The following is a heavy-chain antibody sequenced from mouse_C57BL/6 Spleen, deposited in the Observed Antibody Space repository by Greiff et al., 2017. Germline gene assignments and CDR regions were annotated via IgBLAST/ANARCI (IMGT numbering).Heavy chain of an antibody. CDR1: GYTFTGYW. V-gene: IGHV1-9*01. Sequence: QVQLQQSGAELMKPGASVKLSCKATGYTFTGYWIEWVKQRPGHGLEWIGEILTGSGSTNYNEKFKGKATFTADTSSNTAYMQLSSLTTEESAIYYCARYCDDDGGDFDYWGQGTTLTVSS. J-gene: IGHJ2*01. CDR3: ARYCDDDGGDFDY. D-gene: IGHD2-4*01. CDR2: ILTGSGST.